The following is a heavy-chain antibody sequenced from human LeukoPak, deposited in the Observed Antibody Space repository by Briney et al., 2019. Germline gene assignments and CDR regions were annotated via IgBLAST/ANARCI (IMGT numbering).Heavy chain of an antibody. V-gene: IGHV4-59*01. CDR3: ARAVTTGLDYFDY. CDR1: GGSINSYY. J-gene: IGHJ4*02. Sequence: PSETLSLTFTVSGGSINSYYWSWIRQPPGKGLEWIGCVFYSPGTTNYNPSLKSRVTISLDTSKNQFSLKMNSVTAADTAMYYCARAVTTGLDYFDYWGQGTLVTVSS. D-gene: IGHD4-17*01. CDR2: VFYSPGTT.